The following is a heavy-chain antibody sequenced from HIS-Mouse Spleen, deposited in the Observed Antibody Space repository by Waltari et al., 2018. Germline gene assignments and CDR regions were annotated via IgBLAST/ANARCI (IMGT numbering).Heavy chain of an antibody. J-gene: IGHJ2*01. D-gene: IGHD6-13*01. CDR1: GGSTRSASYI. V-gene: IGHV4-39*07. CDR3: AREIPYSSSWYDWYFDL. Sequence: QLQLQESGPGLVKPSETLSLTCTVSGGSTRSASYICGWICQPPGKGLQWIGSIYYSGGTYYNPSLKSRVTISVDTSKNHFSLKLSSVTAADTAVYYCAREIPYSSSWYDWYFDLWGRGTLVTVSS. CDR2: IYYSGGT.